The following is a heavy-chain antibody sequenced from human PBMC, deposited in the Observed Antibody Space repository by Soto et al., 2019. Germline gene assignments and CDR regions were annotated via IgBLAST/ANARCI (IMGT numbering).Heavy chain of an antibody. Sequence: LSATLSLTCTVSGGSISSGGYYWSWIRQHPGKGLEWIGYIYYGGSTYYNPSLKSRATISGDTSKNQFSLKLSSVTAADTAVYYCARGGYYYENSGQNAYDYWGQGILVTVSS. D-gene: IGHD3-22*01. CDR2: IYYGGST. J-gene: IGHJ4*01. V-gene: IGHV4-31*03. CDR1: GGSISSGGYY. CDR3: ARGGYYYENSGQNAYDY.